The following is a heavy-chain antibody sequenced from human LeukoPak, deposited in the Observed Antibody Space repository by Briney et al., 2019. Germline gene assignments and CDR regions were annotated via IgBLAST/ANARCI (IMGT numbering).Heavy chain of an antibody. D-gene: IGHD6-19*01. V-gene: IGHV1-8*01. CDR1: GYTFTSYD. J-gene: IGHJ4*02. Sequence: ASVKVSCKASGYTFTSYDINWVRQATGQGLEWMGWMNPNSGNTGYAQKFQGRVTMTRNTSISTAYMELSSLRSDDTAVYYCARGSSGWYKNDYWGQGTLVTVSS. CDR2: MNPNSGNT. CDR3: ARGSSGWYKNDY.